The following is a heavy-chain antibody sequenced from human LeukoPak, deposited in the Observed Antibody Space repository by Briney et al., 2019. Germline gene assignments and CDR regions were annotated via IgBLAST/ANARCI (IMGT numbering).Heavy chain of an antibody. D-gene: IGHD5-18*01. Sequence: ASVKVSCKVSGYTLTELSMHWVRQAPGKGPVWMGNFDPEDGRTIYAQKFQGRITMTEDTSTDTAYMELSSLRSEDTAVYYCATSVGDTTMVTNYYGLDVWGQGTTVTVSS. CDR1: GYTLTELS. CDR3: ATSVGDTTMVTNYYGLDV. J-gene: IGHJ6*02. CDR2: FDPEDGRT. V-gene: IGHV1-24*01.